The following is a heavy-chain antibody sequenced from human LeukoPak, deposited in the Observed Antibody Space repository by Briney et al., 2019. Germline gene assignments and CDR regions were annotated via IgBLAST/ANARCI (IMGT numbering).Heavy chain of an antibody. CDR2: ISAYNGNT. V-gene: IGHV1-18*01. CDR3: ARSLNSYGHQFDY. CDR1: GYTFTSYS. J-gene: IGHJ4*02. D-gene: IGHD5-18*01. Sequence: ASVKVSCKASGYTFTSYSISWVRQAPGQGLEWMGWISAYNGNTIYAQKFQGRVTITADESTSTAYMELSSLRSEDTAVYYCARSLNSYGHQFDYWGQGTLVTVSS.